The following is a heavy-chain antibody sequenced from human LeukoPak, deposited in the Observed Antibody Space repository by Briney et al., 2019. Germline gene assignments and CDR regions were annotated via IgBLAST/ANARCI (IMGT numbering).Heavy chain of an antibody. CDR3: AREWASREDKYPYCMDV. CDR1: GFTFSSYT. J-gene: IGHJ6*04. CDR2: ISSSSSYI. V-gene: IGHV3-21*01. Sequence: GGSLRLSCAASGFTFSSYTMNWVSQAPGKGRERVSSISSSSSYIYYVDSVKGRFTISRDNAKNSLYLQMNSLRAEDTAVYYCAREWASREDKYPYCMDVWGKGTTVTVSS. D-gene: IGHD2-2*01.